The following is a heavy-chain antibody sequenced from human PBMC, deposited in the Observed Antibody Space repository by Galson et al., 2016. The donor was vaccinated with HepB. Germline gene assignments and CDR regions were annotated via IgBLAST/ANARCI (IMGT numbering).Heavy chain of an antibody. CDR1: GFTLSSDG. CDR2: ISYDGSNK. Sequence: SLRLSCAASGFTLSSDGMHWARQAPGKGLEWVAVISYDGSNKYYEDSVKGRFTISRDNSKNTLYLQMNSLSAEDTAVYYCAKDTARYCSSTSFSYGMDVWGQGTTVTVSS. J-gene: IGHJ6*02. D-gene: IGHD2-2*01. CDR3: AKDTARYCSSTSFSYGMDV. V-gene: IGHV3-30*18.